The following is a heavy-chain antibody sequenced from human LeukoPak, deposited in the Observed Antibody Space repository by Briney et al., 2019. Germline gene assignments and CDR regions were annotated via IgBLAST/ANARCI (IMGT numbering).Heavy chain of an antibody. CDR2: IYPGDSDT. J-gene: IGHJ4*02. D-gene: IGHD6-13*01. CDR1: GYSFTSYW. CDR3: ARHHHPHIAAAGT. V-gene: IGHV5-51*01. Sequence: GESLKISCKGSGYSFTSYWIGWVRQIPGKGLEWMGIIYPGDSDTRYSPSFQGQVTISADKSISTAYLQWSSLKASDTAMYYCARHHHPHIAAAGTWGQGALVTVSS.